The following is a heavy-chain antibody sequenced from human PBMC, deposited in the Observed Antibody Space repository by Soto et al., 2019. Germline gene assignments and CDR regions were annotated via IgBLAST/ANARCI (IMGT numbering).Heavy chain of an antibody. CDR3: AKEGADCSSTSCYGGYYYYYYGMDV. D-gene: IGHD2-2*01. CDR2: ISGSGGST. CDR1: GFTFSSYA. V-gene: IGHV3-23*01. Sequence: PGGSLRLSCAASGFTFSSYAMSWVRQAPGKGLEWVSAISGSGGSTYYADSVKGRFTISRDNSKNTLYLQMNSLRAEDTAVYYCAKEGADCSSTSCYGGYYYYYYGMDVWGQGTTVTVSS. J-gene: IGHJ6*02.